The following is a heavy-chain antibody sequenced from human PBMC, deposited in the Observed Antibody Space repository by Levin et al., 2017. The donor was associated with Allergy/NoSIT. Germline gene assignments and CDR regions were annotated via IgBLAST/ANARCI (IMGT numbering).Heavy chain of an antibody. CDR2: IYYSGST. V-gene: IGHV4-61*01. D-gene: IGHD1-20*01. J-gene: IGHJ4*02. Sequence: ASQTLSLTCPVSGGSVSSGSYYWSWIRQPPGKGLEWIGYIYYSGSTNYNPSLKSRVTISVDTSKNQFSLKLSSVTAADTAVYYCARGTLVTDTIDYWGQGTLVTVSS. CDR1: GGSVSSGSYY. CDR3: ARGTLVTDTIDY.